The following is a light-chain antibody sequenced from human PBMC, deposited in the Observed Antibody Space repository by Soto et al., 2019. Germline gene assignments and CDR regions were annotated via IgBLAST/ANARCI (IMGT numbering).Light chain of an antibody. CDR3: QPYNSYSEA. CDR2: KAS. Sequence: DIQMTQSPSTLSGSVGDRVTITCRASQTISSWLAWYQQKPGKAPKLLIYKASTLKSGVPSRFSGSGSGTEFTLNISILQPDDFATYYCQPYNSYSEAFGQGTKVELK. CDR1: QTISSW. V-gene: IGKV1-5*03. J-gene: IGKJ1*01.